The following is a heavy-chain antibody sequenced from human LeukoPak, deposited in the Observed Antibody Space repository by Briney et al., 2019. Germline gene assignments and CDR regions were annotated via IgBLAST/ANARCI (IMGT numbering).Heavy chain of an antibody. CDR1: GGTFSSYA. CDR2: SIPIFGTA. CDR3: AVGRPTDIAARPLYYYYYMDV. Sequence: GASVTVSFKASGGTFSSYAISWVRQARGQGVDGMGGSIPIFGTANYAQKFQGRVTITTDESTSTAYMELSSLRSEDTAVYYCAVGRPTDIAARPLYYYYYMDVWGKGTTVTVSS. J-gene: IGHJ6*03. D-gene: IGHD6-6*01. V-gene: IGHV1-69*05.